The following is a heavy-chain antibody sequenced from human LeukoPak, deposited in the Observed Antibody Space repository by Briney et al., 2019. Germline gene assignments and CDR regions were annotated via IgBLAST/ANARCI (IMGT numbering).Heavy chain of an antibody. D-gene: IGHD3-22*01. J-gene: IGHJ1*01. CDR2: ISGSGGST. Sequence: PGGSLRLSCAASGFTFSSYAMSWVRQAPGKGLEWVSAISGSGGSTYYADSVKGRFTISRDNSKNTLYLQMNSLRAEDTAVYYCAKSYDSSGYYFGIAEYFQHWGQGTLVTVSS. CDR1: GFTFSSYA. V-gene: IGHV3-23*01. CDR3: AKSYDSSGYYFGIAEYFQH.